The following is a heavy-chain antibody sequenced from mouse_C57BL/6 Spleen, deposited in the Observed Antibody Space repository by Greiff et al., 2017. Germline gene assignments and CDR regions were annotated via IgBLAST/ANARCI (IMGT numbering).Heavy chain of an antibody. V-gene: IGHV1-69*01. D-gene: IGHD2-4*01. CDR3: ARGLRLDWCAY. CDR1: GYTFTSYW. Sequence: QVQLQQPGAELVMPGASVKLSCKASGYTFTSYWMHWVKQRPGQGLEWIGEIDPSDSYTNYNQKFKGKSTLTVDKSSSTAYMQLSSLTSEDSAVYYCARGLRLDWCAYWGQGTLVTVSA. J-gene: IGHJ3*01. CDR2: IDPSDSYT.